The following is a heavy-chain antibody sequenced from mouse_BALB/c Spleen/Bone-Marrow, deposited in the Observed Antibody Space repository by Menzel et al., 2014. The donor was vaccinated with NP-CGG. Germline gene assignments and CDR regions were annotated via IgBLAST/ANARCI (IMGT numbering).Heavy chain of an antibody. J-gene: IGHJ4*01. CDR2: IDPANGNT. CDR1: GFNIKDTY. Sequence: EVQLQQSGAELVKPGASVKLSCTASGFNIKDTYMHWVKQRPEQGLEWIGRIDPANGNTKYDPKFQGKATITADTSSNTSYLQCSSLTSEYTAVYYCSRWEYYAMDYWGQGTSVTFSS. D-gene: IGHD4-1*01. V-gene: IGHV14-3*02. CDR3: SRWEYYAMDY.